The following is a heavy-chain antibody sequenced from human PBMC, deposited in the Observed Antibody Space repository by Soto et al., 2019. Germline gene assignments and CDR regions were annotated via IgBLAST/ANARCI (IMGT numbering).Heavy chain of an antibody. Sequence: ASVKVSCKASGGTFSSXXXXXXXQAPGQGLEWMGGIIPIFGTANYAQKFQGRVTITADESTSTAYMELSSLRSEDTAVYYCGRGKYMVPEGVWGQGTPVTAP. V-gene: IGHV1-69*13. D-gene: IGHD3-10*01. CDR3: GRGKYMVPEGV. CDR2: IIPIFGTA. J-gene: IGHJ6*02. CDR1: GGTFSSXX.